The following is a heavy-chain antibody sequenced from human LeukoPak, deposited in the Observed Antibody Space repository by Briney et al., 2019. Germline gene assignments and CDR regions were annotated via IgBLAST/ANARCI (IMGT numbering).Heavy chain of an antibody. V-gene: IGHV3-48*03. CDR2: ISSSGSTI. J-gene: IGHJ4*02. CDR1: GFTFSSYE. CDR3: AKGRTSGFGELLFGY. Sequence: GGSLRLSCAASGFTFSSYEMNWVRQAPGKGLEWVSYISSSGSTIYYADSVKGRFTISRDNAKNSLYLQMNSLRAEDTAVYYCAKGRTSGFGELLFGYWGQGTLVTVSS. D-gene: IGHD3-10*01.